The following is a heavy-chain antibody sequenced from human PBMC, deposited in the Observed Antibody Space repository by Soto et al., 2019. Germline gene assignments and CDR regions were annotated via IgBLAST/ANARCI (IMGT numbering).Heavy chain of an antibody. J-gene: IGHJ6*02. CDR1: GYSFTSYW. V-gene: IGHV5-51*01. CDR3: ARHGCSSTSCYYYYYGRDV. D-gene: IGHD2-2*01. CDR2: IYPGDSDT. Sequence: GESLKISCKGSGYSFTSYWIGWVRQMPGKGLEWMGIIYPGDSDTRYSPSFQGQVTISADKSLSTAYLQWSSLKASDTAMYYCARHGCSSTSCYYYYYGRDVWGQGTTVTVAS.